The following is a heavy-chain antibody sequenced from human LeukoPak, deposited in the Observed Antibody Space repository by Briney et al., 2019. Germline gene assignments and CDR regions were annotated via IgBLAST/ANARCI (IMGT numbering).Heavy chain of an antibody. CDR3: ARGTWQQLDENYYYYGMDV. V-gene: IGHV1-8*01. J-gene: IGHJ6*02. Sequence: ASVKVSCKASGYTFTSYDINWVRQATGQGLEWVGWMNPNSGNTGYAQKFQGRVTMTRNTSISTAYMELSSLRSEDTAVYYCARGTWQQLDENYYYYGMDVWGQGTTVTASS. CDR1: GYTFTSYD. CDR2: MNPNSGNT. D-gene: IGHD6-13*01.